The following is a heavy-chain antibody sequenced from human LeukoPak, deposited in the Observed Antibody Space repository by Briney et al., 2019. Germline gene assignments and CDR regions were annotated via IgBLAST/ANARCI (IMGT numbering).Heavy chain of an antibody. V-gene: IGHV3-48*03. D-gene: IGHD1-26*01. J-gene: IGHJ4*02. CDR3: ARGGWSGSYYFDY. CDR2: ISSSGSTI. CDR1: GFTFSSYE. Sequence: GGSLRLSCAASGFTFSSYEMNWVRQAPGKGLEWVSYISSSGSTIYYADSVKGRFTISRDNAKNSLYLQMNSLRAEDTAVYYCARGGWSGSYYFDYWGQGTLVTVSS.